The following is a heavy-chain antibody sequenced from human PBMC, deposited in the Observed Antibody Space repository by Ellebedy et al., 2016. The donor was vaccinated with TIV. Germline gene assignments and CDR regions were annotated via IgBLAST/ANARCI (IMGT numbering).Heavy chain of an antibody. J-gene: IGHJ4*02. CDR3: ARDLKKRAAAGTELDY. V-gene: IGHV3-30-3*01. Sequence: PGGPLRLSCAASGFTFNSYAIHWVRQAPGKGLEWVAVVSYDGSNKYYAASVTGRFTISRDNSKNTLYLQMNSLRAEDTAVYYCARDLKKRAAAGTELDYWGQGTLVTVSS. CDR2: VSYDGSNK. D-gene: IGHD6-13*01. CDR1: GFTFNSYA.